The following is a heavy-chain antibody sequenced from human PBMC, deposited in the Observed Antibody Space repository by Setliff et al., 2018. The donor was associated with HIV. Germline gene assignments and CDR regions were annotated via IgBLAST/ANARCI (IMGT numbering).Heavy chain of an antibody. CDR1: GDSISSGDYY. D-gene: IGHD6-13*01. CDR2: IYYSGST. CDR3: AREGYSSSWYVISGSFDY. V-gene: IGHV4-30-4*08. J-gene: IGHJ4*02. Sequence: TLSLTCTVSGDSISSGDYYWSWIRQPPGKGLEWIGNIYYSGSTYYNPSLKSRVTISVDTSKNRFSLRLTSVTAADTAVYYCAREGYSSSWYVISGSFDYWGQGILVTVSS.